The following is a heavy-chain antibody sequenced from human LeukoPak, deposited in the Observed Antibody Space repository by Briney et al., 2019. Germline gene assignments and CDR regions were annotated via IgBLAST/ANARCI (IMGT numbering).Heavy chain of an antibody. V-gene: IGHV2-5*01. Sequence: SGPTLVNPTQTLTLTCTFSGFSLSTSGVGVGWIRQPPGKALEWLALIYWNDDKRYSPSLKSRLTITKDTSKNQLVLTMTNMDPVDTATYHCAHSRLYSSSWYYFDYWGQGTLVTVSS. CDR1: GFSLSTSGVG. D-gene: IGHD6-13*01. CDR3: AHSRLYSSSWYYFDY. J-gene: IGHJ4*02. CDR2: IYWNDDK.